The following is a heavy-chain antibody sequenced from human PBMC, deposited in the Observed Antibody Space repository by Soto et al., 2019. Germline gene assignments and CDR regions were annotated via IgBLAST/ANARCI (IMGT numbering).Heavy chain of an antibody. V-gene: IGHV1-18*01. CDR2: ISAYNGNT. Sequence: QVQLVQSGAEVKKPGASVKVSCKASGYTFTSYGISWVRQAPGQGLEWMGWISAYNGNTNYAQKLQGRVTMTTDTTTSTAYMELRSLRSDDTAVYYCARMIGIVGATNTGLADYWGQGTLVTVSS. CDR1: GYTFTSYG. CDR3: ARMIGIVGATNTGLADY. D-gene: IGHD1-26*01. J-gene: IGHJ4*02.